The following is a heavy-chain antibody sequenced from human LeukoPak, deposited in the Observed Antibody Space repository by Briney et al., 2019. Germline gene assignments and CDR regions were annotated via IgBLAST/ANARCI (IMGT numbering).Heavy chain of an antibody. CDR2: ISWNSGSI. CDR1: GFTFDDYA. D-gene: IGHD3-10*01. CDR3: ARGGYGHNMDV. V-gene: IGHV3-9*01. J-gene: IGHJ6*03. Sequence: GGSLRLSCAASGFTFDDYAMHWVRQAPGKGLEWVSGISWNSGSIGYADSVKGRFTISRDNAKNTVYLQMSSLRAEDTAVYYCARGGYGHNMDVWGEGTTVTVSS.